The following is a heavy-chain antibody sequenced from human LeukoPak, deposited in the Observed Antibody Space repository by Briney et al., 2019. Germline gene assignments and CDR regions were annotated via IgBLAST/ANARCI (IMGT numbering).Heavy chain of an antibody. D-gene: IGHD3-22*01. CDR1: GFTFNIYA. Sequence: PGGSLRLACAASGFTFNIYAMSSVRLAPGKGLQWVASICGSAGCTYYADSVTGRFTISRDNSKNTLYLQMNSLRAEDTAIYYCARDRPNYHESNGHYYQRDGDHWGQGTLVTVSS. CDR2: ICGSAGCT. V-gene: IGHV3-23*01. CDR3: ARDRPNYHESNGHYYQRDGDH. J-gene: IGHJ5*02.